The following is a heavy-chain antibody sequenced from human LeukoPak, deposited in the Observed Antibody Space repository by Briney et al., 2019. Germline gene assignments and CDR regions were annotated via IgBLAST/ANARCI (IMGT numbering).Heavy chain of an antibody. V-gene: IGHV3-30*04. D-gene: IGHD3-10*01. CDR1: GFTFSSYA. CDR2: ISYDGSNK. J-gene: IGHJ4*02. Sequence: GGSLRLSCAASGFTFSSYAMHWVRQAPGKGLEWVAVISYDGSNKYYADSVKGRFTISRDNSKNTLYLQMNSLRAEDTAVYYCARGAVWGVLTYFDYWGQGTLVPVSS. CDR3: ARGAVWGVLTYFDY.